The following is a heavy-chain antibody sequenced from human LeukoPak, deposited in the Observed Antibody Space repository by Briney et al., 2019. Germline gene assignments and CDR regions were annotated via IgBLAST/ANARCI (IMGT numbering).Heavy chain of an antibody. J-gene: IGHJ4*02. Sequence: SGTLSLTCVVSGGSISAYYWNWIRQPAGKGLEWIGRLHSSGETTSNPSLMSRATMSLDTSRNHFSLNLTSVTAADTAIYYCATMFGESSDFDHWGRGTLVTVSS. D-gene: IGHD3-10*02. CDR3: ATMFGESSDFDH. CDR2: LHSSGET. V-gene: IGHV4-4*07. CDR1: GGSISAYY.